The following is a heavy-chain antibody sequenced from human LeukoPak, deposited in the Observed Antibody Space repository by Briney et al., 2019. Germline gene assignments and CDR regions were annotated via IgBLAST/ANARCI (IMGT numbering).Heavy chain of an antibody. CDR3: ARGGSGSYFSWLDP. V-gene: IGHV1-2*02. Sequence: ASVKASCKASGYTFTGYYIHWVRQAPGQGLECMGWINPNSGGTNYAQKFQGRVTMTRDTSISTAYMELSRLRSDDTAVYYCARGGSGSYFSWLDPWGQGTLVTVFS. J-gene: IGHJ5*02. D-gene: IGHD3-10*01. CDR2: INPNSGGT. CDR1: GYTFTGYY.